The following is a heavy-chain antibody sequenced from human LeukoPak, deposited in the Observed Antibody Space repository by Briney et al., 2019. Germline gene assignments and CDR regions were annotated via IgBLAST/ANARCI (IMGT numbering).Heavy chain of an antibody. V-gene: IGHV4-34*01. CDR3: ARGLEWGSSVSGFDY. J-gene: IGHJ4*02. D-gene: IGHD3-3*01. CDR2: INHSGST. Sequence: SETLSLTCAVYGGSFSSYYWSWIRQPPGKGLEWIGEINHSGSTNYNPSLKSRVTISVDTSKNQFSLKLSSVTAADTAVYYCARGLEWGSSVSGFDYWGQGTLVTVSS. CDR1: GGSFSSYY.